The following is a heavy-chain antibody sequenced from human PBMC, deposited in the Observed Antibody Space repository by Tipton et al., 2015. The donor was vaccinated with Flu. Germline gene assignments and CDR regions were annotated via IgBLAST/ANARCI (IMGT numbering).Heavy chain of an antibody. CDR3: ARDPPEYVDNPQWYFDL. CDR1: GFRFNTFW. D-gene: IGHD3-16*01. V-gene: IGHV3-7*01. CDR2: IKQDASEK. Sequence: SLRLSCAASGFRFNTFWMNWVRQAPGKGLEWVAIIKQDASEKLYVDSVEGRFTISRDNAKNSLSLQMDSLRGDDTAVYYCARDPPEYVDNPQWYFDLWGRGTLVAVSS. J-gene: IGHJ2*01.